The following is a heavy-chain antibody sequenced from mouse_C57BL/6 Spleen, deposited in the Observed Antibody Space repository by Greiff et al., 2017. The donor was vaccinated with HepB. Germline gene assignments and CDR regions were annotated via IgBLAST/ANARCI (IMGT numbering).Heavy chain of an antibody. CDR3: ARGPYYSNYAMDY. CDR2: IDPSDSYT. J-gene: IGHJ4*01. Sequence: VQLQQPGAELVMPGASVKLSCKASGYTFTSYWMHWVQQRPGQGLEWIGEIDPSDSYTNYNQKFKGKSTVTVDKSSSTAYMQLSSLTSEDSAVYYCARGPYYSNYAMDYWGQGTSVTVSS. CDR1: GYTFTSYW. V-gene: IGHV1-69*01. D-gene: IGHD2-12*01.